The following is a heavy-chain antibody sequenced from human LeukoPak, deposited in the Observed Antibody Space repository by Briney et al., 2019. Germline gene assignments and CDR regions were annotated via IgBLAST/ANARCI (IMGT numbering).Heavy chain of an antibody. J-gene: IGHJ2*01. CDR1: GYTCTSYG. CDR3: ARGSVIVGATTAWYFDL. CDR2: ISAYNGNT. D-gene: IGHD1-26*01. Sequence: ASVKVSCKASGYTCTSYGISWVRQAPGQGLEWMGWISAYNGNTNYAQKLQGRVTMTTDTSTSTAYMELRSLRSDDTAVYYCARGSVIVGATTAWYFDLWGRGTLVTVSS. V-gene: IGHV1-18*01.